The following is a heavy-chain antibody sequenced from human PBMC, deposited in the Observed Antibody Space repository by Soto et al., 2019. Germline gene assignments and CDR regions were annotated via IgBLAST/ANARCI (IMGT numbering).Heavy chain of an antibody. Sequence: QLQLQESGPGLVKPSETLSLTCTVSGGSISSSSYYWGWIRQPPGKGLEWIGSIYYSGSTYYNPSLKSRVTISVDTSKNQFSLKLSSVTAADTAVYYCARLGLGNWFDPWGQGTLVTVSS. V-gene: IGHV4-39*01. J-gene: IGHJ5*02. CDR1: GGSISSSSYY. CDR3: ARLGLGNWFDP. CDR2: IYYSGST. D-gene: IGHD1-26*01.